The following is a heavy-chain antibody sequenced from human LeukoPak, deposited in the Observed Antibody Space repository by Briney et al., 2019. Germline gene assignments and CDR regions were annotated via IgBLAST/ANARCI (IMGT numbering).Heavy chain of an antibody. J-gene: IGHJ3*02. D-gene: IGHD3-10*02. Sequence: PGGSLRLSCAASGFTFSNFWMSWVRQAPGKGLEWVANIKQDGREKYYVDSVKGRFSISRDKAKNSQYLQMNSLRAEDTAVYYCARESPVPGNFAFDIWGQGTMVTVSS. V-gene: IGHV3-7*04. CDR1: GFTFSNFW. CDR3: ARESPVPGNFAFDI. CDR2: IKQDGREK.